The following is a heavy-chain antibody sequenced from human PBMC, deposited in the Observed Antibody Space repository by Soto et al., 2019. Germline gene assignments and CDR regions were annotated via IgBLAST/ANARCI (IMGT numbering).Heavy chain of an antibody. Sequence: QVQLQESGPGLVKPSQTLSLTCTVSGGSISSGGYYWIWIRQHPGKGLEGIGYVYSSGSTYYNPSLKSRSTISVDTSKNHYTLKLSSVPAADTAVYYCARATYSYGSGHYGMDVWGQGTTVTVSS. D-gene: IGHD3-10*01. V-gene: IGHV4-31*03. CDR3: ARATYSYGSGHYGMDV. J-gene: IGHJ6*02. CDR2: VYSSGST. CDR1: GGSISSGGYY.